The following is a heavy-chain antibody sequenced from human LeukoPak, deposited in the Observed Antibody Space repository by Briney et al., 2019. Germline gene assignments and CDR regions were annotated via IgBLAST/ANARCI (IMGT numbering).Heavy chain of an antibody. Sequence: MTGGSLRLSCAASGFTFSSYSMNWVRQAPGKGLEWVPFISSSSSYIYYADSVKGRFTISRDNAKNSLYLQMNSLRAEDTAVYYCARDPADTIFDYWGQGTLVTVSS. J-gene: IGHJ4*02. D-gene: IGHD3-3*01. V-gene: IGHV3-21*01. CDR2: ISSSSSYI. CDR1: GFTFSSYS. CDR3: ARDPADTIFDY.